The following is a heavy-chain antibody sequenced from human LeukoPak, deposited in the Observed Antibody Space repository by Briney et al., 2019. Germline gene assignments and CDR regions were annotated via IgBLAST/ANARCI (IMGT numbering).Heavy chain of an antibody. V-gene: IGHV3-23*01. D-gene: IGHD6-19*01. Sequence: GGSLRLSCAASGFTFSNSAMSWVRQAAGKGLEWVSTLSGSGITTYYAVSVQGRFTISRDNSKNTLYLQMNSLRAVDTAAYYWAKGIYSSGWSYFDYWGYGTLVPVSS. CDR1: GFTFSNSA. J-gene: IGHJ4*01. CDR3: AKGIYSSGWSYFDY. CDR2: LSGSGITT.